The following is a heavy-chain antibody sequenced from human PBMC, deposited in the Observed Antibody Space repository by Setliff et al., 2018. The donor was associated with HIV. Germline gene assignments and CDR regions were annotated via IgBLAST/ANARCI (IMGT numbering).Heavy chain of an antibody. CDR3: AREIYGGNSRPFDY. Sequence: PSETLSLTCTVSGGSISSGVYYWSCIRHHPGRGLEWIGYIHYSGSIYYNPSLKSRVTISVDTSKNQFSLKLSSVTAADTAVYYCAREIYGGNSRPFDYWGQGTMVTVSS. CDR1: GGSISSGVYY. D-gene: IGHD4-17*01. V-gene: IGHV4-31*03. J-gene: IGHJ4*02. CDR2: IHYSGSI.